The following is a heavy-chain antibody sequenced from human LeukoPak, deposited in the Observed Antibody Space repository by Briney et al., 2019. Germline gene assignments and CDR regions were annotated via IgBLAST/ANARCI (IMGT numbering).Heavy chain of an antibody. CDR3: GRSDYGDYFDY. D-gene: IGHD4-17*01. V-gene: IGHV1-2*02. CDR1: GGTFSSYA. J-gene: IGHJ4*02. CDR2: INPNSGGT. Sequence: ASVKVSCKASGGTFSSYAISWVRQAPGQGLEWMGWINPNSGGTNYAQKFQGRVTMTRDTSISTAYMELSRLRSDDTAVYYCGRSDYGDYFDYWGQGTLVTVSS.